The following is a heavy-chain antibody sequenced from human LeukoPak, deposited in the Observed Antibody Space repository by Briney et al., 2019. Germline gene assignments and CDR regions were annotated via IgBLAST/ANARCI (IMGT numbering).Heavy chain of an antibody. CDR3: ARAADQWPYYFDY. J-gene: IGHJ4*02. Sequence: ASVKVSCKASGYTFTSYAMHWVRQAPGQRLEWMGWINAGNGNTKYSQEFQGRVTITRDTSASTAYMELSSLRSEDMAVYYCARAADQWPYYFDYWGQGTLVTVSS. CDR2: INAGNGNT. D-gene: IGHD6-19*01. CDR1: GYTFTSYA. V-gene: IGHV1-3*03.